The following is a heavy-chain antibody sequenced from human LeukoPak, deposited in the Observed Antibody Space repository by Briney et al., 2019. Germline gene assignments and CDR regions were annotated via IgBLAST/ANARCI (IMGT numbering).Heavy chain of an antibody. Sequence: SETLSLTCAVYGGSFSGYYWGWIRQPPGKGLEWIGSIYHSGSTYYNPSLKSRVTISVDTSKNQFSLKLSSVTAADTAVYYCARVWELQGGDAFDIWGQGTMVTVSS. CDR1: GGSFSGYY. CDR2: IYHSGST. CDR3: ARVWELQGGDAFDI. J-gene: IGHJ3*02. V-gene: IGHV4-38-2*01. D-gene: IGHD1-26*01.